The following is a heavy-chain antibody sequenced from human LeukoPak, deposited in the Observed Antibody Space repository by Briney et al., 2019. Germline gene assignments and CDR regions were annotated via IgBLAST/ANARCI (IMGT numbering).Heavy chain of an antibody. CDR2: IYTSGST. CDR3: ARDNWFDP. V-gene: IGHV4-61*02. Sequence: KSSETLSLTCTVSGGSISSGSYYWSWIRQPAGKGLEWIGRIYTSGSTNYNPSLKSRVTISVDTSKNQFSLKLSSVTAADTAVYYCARDNWFDPWGQGTLVTVSS. J-gene: IGHJ5*02. CDR1: GGSISSGSYY.